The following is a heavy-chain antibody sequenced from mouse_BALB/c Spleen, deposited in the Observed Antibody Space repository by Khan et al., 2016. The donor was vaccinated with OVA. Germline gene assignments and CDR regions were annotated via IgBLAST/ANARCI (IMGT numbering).Heavy chain of an antibody. CDR3: ARGGAAFYKNDGGAMDS. D-gene: IGHD2-12*01. Sequence: QIQLVQSGPELKKPGETVRISCKASGYTFTTAGMQWVQKMPGKGLKWIGWINTHSGVPKYAEDFKGRFVFSLETSASTAYLQITNLKNEDTATYFCARGGAAFYKNDGGAMDSWGQGTPVTVSA. V-gene: IGHV9-4*02. J-gene: IGHJ4*01. CDR1: GYTFTTAG. CDR2: INTHSGVP.